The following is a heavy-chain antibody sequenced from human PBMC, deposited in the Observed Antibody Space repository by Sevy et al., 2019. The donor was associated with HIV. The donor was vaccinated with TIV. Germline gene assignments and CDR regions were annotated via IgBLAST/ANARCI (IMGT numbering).Heavy chain of an antibody. CDR3: AKDVVVVVGDAFDI. CDR1: GFTFSSYE. Sequence: GGSLRLSCAASGFTFSSYEMNWVRQAPGKGLEWVSAISGSTGGTYYADSVKGRFTISRDNSKNTLYLQMHSLRAEDTAVYYWAKDVVVVVGDAFDIWGQGTMVTVSS. J-gene: IGHJ3*02. CDR2: ISGSTGGT. D-gene: IGHD2-15*01. V-gene: IGHV3-23*01.